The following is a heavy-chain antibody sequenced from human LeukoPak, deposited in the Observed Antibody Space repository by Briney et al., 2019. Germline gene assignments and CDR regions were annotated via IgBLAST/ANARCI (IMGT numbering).Heavy chain of an antibody. Sequence: ASVKVSCKASGYTFTSYDINWVRQAPGQGLEWMGIINPNDGSIRYAQKFQGRVTMTRDMSTSTVYMELSSLRSEDTAVYYCARDQPEDTSGYQFDPWGQGTLVTVSS. CDR3: ARDQPEDTSGYQFDP. V-gene: IGHV1-46*01. CDR1: GYTFTSYD. CDR2: INPNDGSI. D-gene: IGHD3-22*01. J-gene: IGHJ5*02.